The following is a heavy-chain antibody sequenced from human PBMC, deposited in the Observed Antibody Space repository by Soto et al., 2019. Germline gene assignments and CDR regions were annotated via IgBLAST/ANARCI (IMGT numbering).Heavy chain of an antibody. CDR1: GFTFGNYA. Sequence: LRLSCAASGFTFGNYAMNWVRQALGKGLEWISSISDPGTSTYYANSVKGRFSMSRDNSKNTLFLQMNRLRADDTAVYFCAKSLVTPSDAFDLWGRGTLVTVSS. CDR2: ISDPGTST. J-gene: IGHJ3*01. CDR3: AKSLVTPSDAFDL. D-gene: IGHD2-21*02. V-gene: IGHV3-23*01.